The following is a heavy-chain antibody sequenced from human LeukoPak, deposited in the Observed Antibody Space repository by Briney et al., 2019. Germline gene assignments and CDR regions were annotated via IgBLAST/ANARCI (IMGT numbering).Heavy chain of an antibody. CDR2: IYYSGST. CDR3: GGYCSSTSCYEEGLDY. Sequence: SETLSLTCTVSGGSISSSSYYWGWIRQPPGTGLEWIGSIYYSGSTYYNPSLKSRVTISVDTSKNQFSLKLSSVTAADTAVYYCGGYCSSTSCYEEGLDYWGQGTLVTVSS. J-gene: IGHJ4*02. D-gene: IGHD2-2*01. V-gene: IGHV4-39*07. CDR1: GGSISSSSYY.